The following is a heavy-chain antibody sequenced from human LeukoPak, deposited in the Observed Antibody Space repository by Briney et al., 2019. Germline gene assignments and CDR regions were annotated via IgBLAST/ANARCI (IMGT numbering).Heavy chain of an antibody. V-gene: IGHV4-31*03. CDR3: AREITAGSNWFDP. CDR1: GGSISSGVYY. D-gene: IGHD1-20*01. CDR2: IYYSGST. J-gene: IGHJ5*02. Sequence: PSQTLSLTCTVSGGSISSGVYYWSWIRQHPGKGLEWIGYIYYSGSTNYSPSLKSRLTISVDTSKNQFSLKLSSVTAADTAVYYCAREITAGSNWFDPWGQGTLVTVSS.